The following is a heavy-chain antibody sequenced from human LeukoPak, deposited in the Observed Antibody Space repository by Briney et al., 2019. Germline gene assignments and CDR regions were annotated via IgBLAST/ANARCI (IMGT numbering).Heavy chain of an antibody. CDR3: ARGPYYYDSSGYYHDY. V-gene: IGHV1-8*01. CDR1: GYTFTSYD. CDR2: MNPNSGNT. Sequence: GASVKVSCKASGYTFTSYDINWVRQATGQGLERMGWMNPNSGNTGYAQKFQGRVTMTRNTSISTAYMELSSLRSEDTAVYYCARGPYYYDSSGYYHDYWGQGTLVTVSS. D-gene: IGHD3-22*01. J-gene: IGHJ4*02.